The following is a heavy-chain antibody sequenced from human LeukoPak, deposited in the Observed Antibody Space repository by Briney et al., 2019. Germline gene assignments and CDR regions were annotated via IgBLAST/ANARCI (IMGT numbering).Heavy chain of an antibody. V-gene: IGHV1-2*02. CDR1: GYTFTGYY. CDR3: ARASRAATGAAVFDY. Sequence: ASVKVSCKASGYTFTGYYLHWVRQAPGQGLEWMGWINPNSGGSNSAQKFQGRVTMTRATSISTAYMDLSRLRSDDTAVHYCARASRAATGAAVFDYWGQGTLDTVSS. D-gene: IGHD6-13*01. J-gene: IGHJ4*02. CDR2: INPNSGGS.